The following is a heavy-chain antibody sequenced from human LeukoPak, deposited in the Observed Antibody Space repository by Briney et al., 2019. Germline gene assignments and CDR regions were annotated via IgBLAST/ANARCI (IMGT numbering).Heavy chain of an antibody. CDR1: SGSVISGDFH. V-gene: IGHV4-39*01. Sequence: SETLSLTCTVSSGSVISGDFHWAWIRQPPGKGLEWIASIYYTGQTYYNPSLRSRLTISIDTFKNQFSLTVRSVTAADSAVYYCARQPVNGRWAFDIWGQWTTVSVSS. CDR3: ARQPVNGRWAFDI. J-gene: IGHJ3*02. CDR2: IYYTGQT. D-gene: IGHD4-11*01.